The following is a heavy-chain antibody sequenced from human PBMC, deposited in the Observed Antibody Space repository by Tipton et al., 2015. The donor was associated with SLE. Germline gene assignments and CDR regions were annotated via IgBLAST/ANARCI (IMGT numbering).Heavy chain of an antibody. Sequence: SLRLSCAASGFTVSSNYMSWVRQAPGKGLEWVSVIYSGGSTYYADSVKGRFTISRHNSKNTLYLQMNSLRAEDTAVYYCARSRGGGYNAFDIWGQGTLVTVSS. D-gene: IGHD5-18*01. J-gene: IGHJ3*02. CDR1: GFTVSSNY. V-gene: IGHV3-53*04. CDR2: IYSGGST. CDR3: ARSRGGGYNAFDI.